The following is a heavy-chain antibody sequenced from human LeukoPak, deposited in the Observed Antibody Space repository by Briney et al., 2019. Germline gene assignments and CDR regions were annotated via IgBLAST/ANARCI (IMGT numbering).Heavy chain of an antibody. CDR1: GGFISSGSHY. Sequence: NPSETLSLTCTVSGGFISSGSHYWSWIRQPAGKGLEWIGRIYASGSTNYNPSLKSRVTISVDTSKNQFSLKLSSVTAADTAVYYCARHNYDFWSVYMDVWGKGTTVTVSS. D-gene: IGHD3-3*01. J-gene: IGHJ6*03. CDR3: ARHNYDFWSVYMDV. V-gene: IGHV4-61*02. CDR2: IYASGST.